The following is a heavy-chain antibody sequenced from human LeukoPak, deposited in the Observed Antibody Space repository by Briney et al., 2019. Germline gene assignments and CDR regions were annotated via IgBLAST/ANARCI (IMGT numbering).Heavy chain of an antibody. CDR2: FSGSGGST. D-gene: IGHD3-10*01. CDR1: GFTFXSYA. J-gene: IGHJ4*02. V-gene: IGHV3-23*01. CDR3: AKGXDXXRWXGEFNVKLXRPIRHYYFDS. Sequence: XAXXGFTFXSYAMSWVRQAPGKGLECISGFSGSGGSTYYADSVKGRFTISRDNSKNTLYLQMNSLRAEDTAVYYCAKGXDXXRWXGEFNVKLXRPIRHYYFDSWGQGTLVTVSS.